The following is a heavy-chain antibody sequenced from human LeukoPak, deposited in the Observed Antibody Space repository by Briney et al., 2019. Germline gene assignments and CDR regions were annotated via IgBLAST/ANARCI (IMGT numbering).Heavy chain of an antibody. J-gene: IGHJ6*04. D-gene: IGHD5-18*01. CDR2: INHIGST. V-gene: IGHV4-34*01. Sequence: PSETLSLTCAVYGASFSGYYWSWIRQPPGKGLEWIGEINHIGSTNYNPSLKSRVTISVDTSKNQFSLKLSSVTAADTAVYYCARAPNSGYSYRSGMYYYYGMDVWGKGTTVTVSS. CDR3: ARAPNSGYSYRSGMYYYYGMDV. CDR1: GASFSGYY.